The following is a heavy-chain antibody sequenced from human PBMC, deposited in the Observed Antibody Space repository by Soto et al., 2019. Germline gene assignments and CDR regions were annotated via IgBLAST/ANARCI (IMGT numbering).Heavy chain of an antibody. Sequence: GGSLRLSCAASGFTFSSYTMNWVRQAPGKGLEWVSSISGSGGSTYYADSVKGRFIISRDNPENTLYLQMNSLRVEDTAVYYCAKDLSGGDCPWGQGTLVTVSS. CDR2: ISGSGGST. D-gene: IGHD2-21*02. V-gene: IGHV3-23*01. CDR1: GFTFSSYT. CDR3: AKDLSGGDCP. J-gene: IGHJ5*02.